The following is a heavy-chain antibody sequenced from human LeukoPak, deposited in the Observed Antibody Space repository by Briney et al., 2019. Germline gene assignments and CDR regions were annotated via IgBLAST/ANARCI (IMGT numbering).Heavy chain of an antibody. V-gene: IGHV3-43*01. Sequence: PGRSLRLSCVGSGFKFRAFTMHWVRQAPGRGLEWVSLFSRNGVTTFYADSVRGRFTISRDNSENSVYLQMDSLTTEDTAVYYCAKEKDTIYFDLWGQGTLVTVSA. CDR3: AKEKDTIYFDL. CDR2: FSRNGVTT. J-gene: IGHJ3*01. CDR1: GFKFRAFT. D-gene: IGHD2-21*01.